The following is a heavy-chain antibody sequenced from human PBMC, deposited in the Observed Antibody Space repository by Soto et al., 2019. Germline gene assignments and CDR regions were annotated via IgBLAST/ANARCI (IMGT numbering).Heavy chain of an antibody. CDR2: IYYSGST. CDR3: ARQHGPLYYSGGSCYHGGSYYYGMDV. V-gene: IGHV4-39*01. CDR1: GGSISSSSYY. J-gene: IGHJ6*02. Sequence: PSETLSLTCTVSGGSISSSSYYWGWIRQPPGKGLEWIGSIYYSGSTYYNPSLKSRVTISVDTSKNQFSLKLSSVTAADTAVYYCARQHGPLYYSGGSCYHGGSYYYGMDVWGQGTTVTVSS. D-gene: IGHD2-15*01.